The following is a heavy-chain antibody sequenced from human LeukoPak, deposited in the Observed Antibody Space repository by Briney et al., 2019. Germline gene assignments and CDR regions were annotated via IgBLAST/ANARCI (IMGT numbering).Heavy chain of an antibody. J-gene: IGHJ5*02. Sequence: GGSLRLSCAASGFTFSSYSMNWVRQAPGKGLEWVSYISSSSSTIYYADSVKGRFTISRDNAKNSLYLQMNSLRAEDTAVYYCARGPYCSGGNCYPNWSDPWGQGTLVTVSS. CDR3: ARGPYCSGGNCYPNWSDP. CDR1: GFTFSSYS. V-gene: IGHV3-48*01. CDR2: ISSSSSTI. D-gene: IGHD2-15*01.